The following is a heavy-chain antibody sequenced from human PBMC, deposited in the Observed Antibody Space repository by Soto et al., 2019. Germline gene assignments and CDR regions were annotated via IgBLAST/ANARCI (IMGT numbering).Heavy chain of an antibody. Sequence: SETLSLTCAVYGGSFSGYYWSWIRQPPGKGLGWIGEINHSGSTNYNPSLKSRVTISVDTSKNQFSLKLSSVTAADTAVYYCARVVGAASRRGVGNHYCYYYGMDVWGQGTTVTVSS. J-gene: IGHJ6*02. D-gene: IGHD3-10*01. CDR3: ARVVGAASRRGVGNHYCYYYGMDV. CDR2: INHSGST. V-gene: IGHV4-34*01. CDR1: GGSFSGYY.